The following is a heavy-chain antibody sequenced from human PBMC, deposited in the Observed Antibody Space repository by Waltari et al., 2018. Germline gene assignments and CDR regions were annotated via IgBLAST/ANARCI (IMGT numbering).Heavy chain of an antibody. CDR3: STYPANAYVRWFDP. Sequence: EVQLVESGGGLVKPGGSLRLSCAASGFNFFDTWRTWVRQAPGKGLEWVGRIKRSSESGAAEYAAPVNGRFIISRDDSSSTLYLQMNSLKSEDTAVYYCSTYPANAYVRWFDPWGQGTLVTVSS. V-gene: IGHV3-15*01. CDR1: GFNFFDTW. D-gene: IGHD2-2*01. CDR2: IKRSSESGAA. J-gene: IGHJ5*02.